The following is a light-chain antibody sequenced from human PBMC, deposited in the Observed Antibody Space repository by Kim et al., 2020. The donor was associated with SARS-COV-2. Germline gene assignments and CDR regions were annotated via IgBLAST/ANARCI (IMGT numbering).Light chain of an antibody. Sequence: QSVTIPCTGTSSDVGGYNYVSWYQQHPGKAPKLMIYEVSKRPSGVPDRFSCSKSGNTASLTVSGLQAEDEADYYCSSYAGSNNPWVFGTGTKVTV. V-gene: IGLV2-8*01. CDR2: EVS. CDR3: SSYAGSNNPWV. CDR1: SSDVGGYNY. J-gene: IGLJ1*01.